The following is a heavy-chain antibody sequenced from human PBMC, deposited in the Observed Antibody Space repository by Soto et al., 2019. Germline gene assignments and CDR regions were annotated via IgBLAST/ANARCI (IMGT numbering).Heavy chain of an antibody. D-gene: IGHD4-4*01. CDR1: GGTYSSYT. J-gene: IGHJ6*04. CDR3: ARGMWKTKDRARTKKNSYRRAV. Sequence: ASVKVSCKASGGTYSSYTFSWVRQAPGQGLQWMGGIIGIFGKTDYAQKFQGRLTIAADASMSTVYMELSSLSSEDTAVYYCARGMWKTKDRARTKKNSYRRAVRGKETTVTVSS. CDR2: IIGIFGKT. V-gene: IGHV1-69*13.